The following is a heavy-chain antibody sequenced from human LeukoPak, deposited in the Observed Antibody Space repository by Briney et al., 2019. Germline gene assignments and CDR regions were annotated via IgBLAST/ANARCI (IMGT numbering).Heavy chain of an antibody. CDR3: ARVRVVTAPVDAFDI. CDR2: ISYDGSNK. V-gene: IGHV3-30*04. D-gene: IGHD2-21*02. J-gene: IGHJ3*02. CDR1: GFTFSSYA. Sequence: PGGSLRLSCAASGFTFSSYAMHWVRQAPGKGLEWVAVISYDGSNKYYADSVKGRFTISRGNSKNTLYLQMNSLRAEDTAVYYCARVRVVTAPVDAFDIWGQGTMVTVSS.